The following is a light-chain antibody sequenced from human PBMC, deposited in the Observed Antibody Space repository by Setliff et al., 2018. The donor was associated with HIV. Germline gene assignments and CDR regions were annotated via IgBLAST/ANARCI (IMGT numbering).Light chain of an antibody. CDR2: EVS. Sequence: QSVLTQPASVSGSPGQSITISCTGTSSDVGGYKYVYWYQQHPGKAPKLMIYEVSNRPSGISNRFSGSKSGNTASPTISGLQAEDEADYYCSSYTSRNTLVFGTGTKVTVL. J-gene: IGLJ1*01. CDR3: SSYTSRNTLV. CDR1: SSDVGGYKY. V-gene: IGLV2-14*01.